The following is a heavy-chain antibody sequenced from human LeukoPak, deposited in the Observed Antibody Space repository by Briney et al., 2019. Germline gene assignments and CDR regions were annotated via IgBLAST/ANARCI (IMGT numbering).Heavy chain of an antibody. CDR1: GFTFTKYW. Sequence: PGGSLRLSCAASGFTFTKYWMTWVRQAPGKGLEWVANIKQDGSEKFYVDSVEGRFTISRDNAKNSLDLQINSLGAEDTAVYYCARGLDCRSTSCYLDNWGQGTLVTVSS. D-gene: IGHD2-2*01. J-gene: IGHJ4*02. CDR3: ARGLDCRSTSCYLDN. CDR2: IKQDGSEK. V-gene: IGHV3-7*01.